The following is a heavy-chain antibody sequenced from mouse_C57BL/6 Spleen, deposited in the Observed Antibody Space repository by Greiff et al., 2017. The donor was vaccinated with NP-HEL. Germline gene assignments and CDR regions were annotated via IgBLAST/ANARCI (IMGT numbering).Heavy chain of an antibody. Sequence: VKLLESGAELVRPGTSVKVSCKASGYAFTNYLIEWVKQRPGQGLEWIGVINPGSGGTTYNEKFKGKATLTADKSSSTAYMQLSSLTSEDSAVYFCARYYDYAMDYWGQGTSVTVSS. CDR1: GYAFTNYL. J-gene: IGHJ4*01. CDR3: ARYYDYAMDY. D-gene: IGHD1-1*02. V-gene: IGHV1-54*01. CDR2: INPGSGGT.